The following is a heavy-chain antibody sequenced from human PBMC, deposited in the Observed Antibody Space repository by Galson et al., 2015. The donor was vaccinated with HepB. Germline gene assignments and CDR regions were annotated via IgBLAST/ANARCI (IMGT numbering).Heavy chain of an antibody. D-gene: IGHD3-10*01. Sequence: CAISGDSVSSNSAAWNWIRQSPSRGLEWLGRTYYRSKWYNDYAVSVKSRITINPDTSKNQFSLQLNSVTPEDTAVYYCASGSTYYYGSGSHYYYYGMDVWGQGTTVTVSS. CDR1: GDSVSSNSAA. CDR3: ASGSTYYYGSGSHYYYYGMDV. CDR2: TYYRSKWYN. V-gene: IGHV6-1*01. J-gene: IGHJ6*02.